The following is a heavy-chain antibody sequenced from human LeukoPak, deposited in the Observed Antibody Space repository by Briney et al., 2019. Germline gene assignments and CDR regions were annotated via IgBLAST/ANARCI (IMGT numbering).Heavy chain of an antibody. CDR1: GGSISSSSYY. Sequence: PSETLSLTCTVSGGSISSSSYYWGWIRQPPGNGLEWIGTIYYSGSTYYNPSLKSRVTISVDTSKNQFSLKLSSVTAADTAVYYCARRTMVRGVITSYSFDYWGQGTLVTVSS. CDR3: ARRTMVRGVITSYSFDY. CDR2: IYYSGST. J-gene: IGHJ4*02. D-gene: IGHD3-10*01. V-gene: IGHV4-39*01.